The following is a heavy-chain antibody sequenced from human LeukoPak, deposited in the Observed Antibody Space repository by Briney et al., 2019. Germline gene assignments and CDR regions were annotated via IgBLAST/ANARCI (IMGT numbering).Heavy chain of an antibody. CDR3: ARGAKVLSDYFDY. CDR1: GYTFTGYY. CDR2: INPNSGGT. Sequence: ASVKVSCKASGYTFTGYYMHWVRQAPGQGLEWMGRINPNSGGTNYAQKFQGRVTMTRDTSISTAYVELSRLRSDDTAVYYCARGAKVLSDYFDYWGQGTLVTVSS. D-gene: IGHD1-1*01. J-gene: IGHJ4*02. V-gene: IGHV1-2*06.